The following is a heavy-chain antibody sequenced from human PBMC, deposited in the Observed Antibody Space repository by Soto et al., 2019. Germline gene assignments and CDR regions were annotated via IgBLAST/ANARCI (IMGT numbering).Heavy chain of an antibody. CDR2: ITAYNGNT. J-gene: IGHJ5*02. CDR1: GYTFTSYG. Sequence: ASVEVSCEASGYTFTSYGISCVRQAPGQGLEWMGWITAYNGNTNYAQKFQGRVTITADESTSTAYMELSSLRSEGTAVYYCARVDYYDSSGYHHNWFDPWGQGTLVTVSS. CDR3: ARVDYYDSSGYHHNWFDP. D-gene: IGHD3-22*01. V-gene: IGHV1-18*01.